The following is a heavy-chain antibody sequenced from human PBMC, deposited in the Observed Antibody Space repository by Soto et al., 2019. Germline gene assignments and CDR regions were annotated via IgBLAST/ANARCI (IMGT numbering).Heavy chain of an antibody. J-gene: IGHJ4*02. CDR2: MNPNSGNT. D-gene: IGHD3-10*01. Sequence: ASVKVSCKASGYTFTSYDINWVRQATGQGLEWMGWMNPNSGNTGYAQKFQGRVTMTRNTSISTAYMELSSLRSEDTAVYYSARDLGWFGELLSDQVDYWGQGTLVTVSS. V-gene: IGHV1-8*01. CDR3: ARDLGWFGELLSDQVDY. CDR1: GYTFTSYD.